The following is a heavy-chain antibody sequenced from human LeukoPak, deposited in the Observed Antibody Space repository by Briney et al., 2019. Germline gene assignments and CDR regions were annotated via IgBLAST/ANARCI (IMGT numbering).Heavy chain of an antibody. D-gene: IGHD6-13*01. V-gene: IGHV3-30*18. Sequence: GGSLRLSCAASGFTFSSYGMHWVRQAPGKGLEWVAVISYDGSNKYYADSVKGRFAISRDNSKNTLYLQMNSLRAEDTAVYYCAKDTEGGIAGYFDYWGQGTLVTVSS. CDR1: GFTFSSYG. J-gene: IGHJ4*02. CDR2: ISYDGSNK. CDR3: AKDTEGGIAGYFDY.